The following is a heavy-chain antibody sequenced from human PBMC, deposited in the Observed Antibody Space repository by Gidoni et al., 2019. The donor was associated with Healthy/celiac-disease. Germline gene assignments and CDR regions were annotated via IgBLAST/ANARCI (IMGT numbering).Heavy chain of an antibody. CDR2: ISYEGSNK. J-gene: IGHJ5*02. CDR3: ARDGAAAGTWDWFDP. CDR1: GFSFSSYA. Sequence: QVQLVESGGGVVQPGRSLRLSCAASGFSFSSYAMHWVRQAPGKGLEWVAVISYEGSNKYYADSVKGRFTIARDNSKNTLYLQMNSLRAEDTAVYYCARDGAAAGTWDWFDPWGQGTLVTVSS. V-gene: IGHV3-30-3*01. D-gene: IGHD6-13*01.